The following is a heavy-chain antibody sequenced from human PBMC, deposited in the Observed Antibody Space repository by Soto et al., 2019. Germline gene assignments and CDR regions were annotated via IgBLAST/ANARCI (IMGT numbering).Heavy chain of an antibody. Sequence: TGGSLRLSCAASGFTFSSFGMHWVRQAPGKGLEWVAHISYDGSNEHSADSVKGRLTISRDNSEDTLYLQMNSPRAEDTAVYYCSRGWYSSGWYLVGAFDIWGQCTMVTVSS. CDR2: ISYDGSNE. J-gene: IGHJ3*02. CDR1: GFTFSSFG. D-gene: IGHD6-19*01. CDR3: SRGWYSSGWYLVGAFDI. V-gene: IGHV3-30*03.